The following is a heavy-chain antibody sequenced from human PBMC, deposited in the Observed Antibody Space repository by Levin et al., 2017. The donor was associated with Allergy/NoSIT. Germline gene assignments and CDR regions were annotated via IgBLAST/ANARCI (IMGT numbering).Heavy chain of an antibody. CDR1: EFTVSNNY. CDR3: ARGDYYDSFFQR. V-gene: IGHV3-66*01. CDR2: ISTGGST. Sequence: PGGSLRLSCAASEFTVSNNYMSWVRQAPGKGLEWVSVISTGGSTYYADSVKGRFTISRDNSRNMLYLQMSSLRVEDTAVYYCARGDYYDSFFQRWGQGTRVTVSS. D-gene: IGHD3-22*01. J-gene: IGHJ1*01.